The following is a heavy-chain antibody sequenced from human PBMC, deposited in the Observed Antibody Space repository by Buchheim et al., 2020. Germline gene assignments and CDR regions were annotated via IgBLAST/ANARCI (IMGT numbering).Heavy chain of an antibody. Sequence: QVQLQELGPGLVKPSETLSLTCTVSGGSISSYYWSWIRQPPGKGLEWIGYIYYSGSTNYNPSLKSRVTISVDTSKNQFSLKLSSVTAADTAVYYCATTLGYCTGGVCPTYFDYWGQGTL. CDR3: ATTLGYCTGGVCPTYFDY. V-gene: IGHV4-59*01. J-gene: IGHJ4*02. CDR1: GGSISSYY. CDR2: IYYSGST. D-gene: IGHD2-8*02.